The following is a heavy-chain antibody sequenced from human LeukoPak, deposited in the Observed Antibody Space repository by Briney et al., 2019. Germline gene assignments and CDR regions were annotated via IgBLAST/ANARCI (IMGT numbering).Heavy chain of an antibody. Sequence: PGGSLRLSCAASGFTFSSYSMNWVRQAPGKGLEWVSSISSSSSYIYYADSVKGRFTISRDNAKNSLYLQMNSLRAEDTAVYYCARAPAMALLGAGDYWGQGTLVTVSS. D-gene: IGHD5-18*01. V-gene: IGHV3-21*01. J-gene: IGHJ4*02. CDR1: GFTFSSYS. CDR3: ARAPAMALLGAGDY. CDR2: ISSSSSYI.